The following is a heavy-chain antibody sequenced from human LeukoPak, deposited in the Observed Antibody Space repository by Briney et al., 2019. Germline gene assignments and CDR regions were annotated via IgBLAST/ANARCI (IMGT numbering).Heavy chain of an antibody. Sequence: GASVKVSCKASGGTFSSYAISWVRQAPGQGLEWMGGIIPIFGTANYAQKFQGRVTITADESTSTAYMELSSLRSEDTAVYYCARDSSKYSGSYYVDYYYGMDVWGQGTTVIVSS. V-gene: IGHV1-69*13. CDR3: ARDSSKYSGSYYVDYYYGMDV. J-gene: IGHJ6*02. CDR1: GGTFSSYA. CDR2: IIPIFGTA. D-gene: IGHD1-26*01.